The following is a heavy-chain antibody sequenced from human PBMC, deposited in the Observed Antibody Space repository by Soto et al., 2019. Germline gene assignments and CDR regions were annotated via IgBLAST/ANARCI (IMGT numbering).Heavy chain of an antibody. V-gene: IGHV3-74*01. CDR3: ATPGGMAGAFDI. CDR2: INPDGSTT. D-gene: IGHD3-16*01. J-gene: IGHJ3*02. Sequence: GGSLRLSCAASGFTFSNYWMHWVRQAPEKGLVWVSRINPDGSTTSYADSVRGRFTISRDNSKNTLYLQMNSLRAEDTAVYYCATPGGMAGAFDIWGQGTMVTVSS. CDR1: GFTFSNYW.